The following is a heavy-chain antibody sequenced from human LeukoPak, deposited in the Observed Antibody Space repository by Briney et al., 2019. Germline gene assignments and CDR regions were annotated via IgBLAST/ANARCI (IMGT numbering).Heavy chain of an antibody. V-gene: IGHV3-74*01. CDR3: ARDMEERFLEWLTSYYYYYYMDV. Sequence: GGSLRLSCAASGFPFSSYWMHWVRQAPGKGLVWVSRINGDGSSTSYADSVKGRFTISRDNAKNTLYLQMNSLRAEDTAVYYCARDMEERFLEWLTSYYYYYYMDVWGKGTTVTVSS. J-gene: IGHJ6*03. D-gene: IGHD3-3*01. CDR2: INGDGSST. CDR1: GFPFSSYW.